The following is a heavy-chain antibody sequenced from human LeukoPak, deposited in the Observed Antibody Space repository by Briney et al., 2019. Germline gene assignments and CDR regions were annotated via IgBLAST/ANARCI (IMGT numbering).Heavy chain of an antibody. CDR3: ASSAAMGGGYSSVSAYY. D-gene: IGHD6-19*01. Sequence: GASVKVSCKTSGYSENFYGITWVRQVAGQGLEWMGWISAQHGQTEYAPNSQDRVTMTTDTYTSTAYMELRSLRSDDTAVYYCASSAAMGGGYSSVSAYYWGQGTLVTVSS. CDR2: ISAQHGQT. V-gene: IGHV1-18*01. J-gene: IGHJ4*02. CDR1: GYSENFYG.